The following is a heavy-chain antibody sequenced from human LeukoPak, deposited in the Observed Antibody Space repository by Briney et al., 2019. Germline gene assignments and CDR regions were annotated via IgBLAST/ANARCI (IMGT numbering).Heavy chain of an antibody. CDR3: ARREGGKSGGSYYYYYYYGMDV. D-gene: IGHD1-26*01. CDR1: GGTFSSYA. Sequence: SVKGSCKASGGTFSSYAISWVRQAPGQGLEWMGRIIPILGIANYAQKFQGRVTITADKSTSTVYMELSSLRSEDTAVYYCARREGGKSGGSYYYYYYYGMDVWGQGTTVTVSS. CDR2: IIPILGIA. V-gene: IGHV1-69*04. J-gene: IGHJ6*02.